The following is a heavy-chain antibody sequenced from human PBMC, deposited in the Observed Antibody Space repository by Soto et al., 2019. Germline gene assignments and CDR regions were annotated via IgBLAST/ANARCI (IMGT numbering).Heavy chain of an antibody. CDR1: GFTFSSYG. CDR2: IWYDGSNK. D-gene: IGHD2-15*01. CDR3: ARDRGCSGGGCRPKTYYYDGMDV. J-gene: IGHJ6*02. V-gene: IGHV3-33*01. Sequence: QVQLVESGGGVVQPGRSLRLSCAASGFTFSSYGMHWVRQAPGKGLEWVAVIWYDGSNKYYADSVKGRFTISRDNSKNGLYLQMNSLRAEDRAVYYCARDRGCSGGGCRPKTYYYDGMDVWGQGTTVTVSS.